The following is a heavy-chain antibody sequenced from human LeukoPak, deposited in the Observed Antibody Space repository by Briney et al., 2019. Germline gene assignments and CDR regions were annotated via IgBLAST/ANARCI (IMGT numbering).Heavy chain of an antibody. CDR2: INSDGSST. V-gene: IGHV3-74*01. J-gene: IGHJ6*02. D-gene: IGHD3-9*01. Sequence: GGCLRLSCAASGFTLSRYWIHWVRQAPGKGLEWVARINSDGSSTTYADSVKGRFTISRDNAKNTLNLQMNSLRAEDTAVYFCARPYNDILNGRYFYYYDMGVCGQGTTVTVSS. CDR3: ARPYNDILNGRYFYYYDMGV. CDR1: GFTLSRYW.